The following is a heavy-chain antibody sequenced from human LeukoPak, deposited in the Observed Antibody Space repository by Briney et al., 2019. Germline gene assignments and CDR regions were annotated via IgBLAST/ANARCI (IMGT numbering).Heavy chain of an antibody. CDR3: AKAEGLDILTGYDY. Sequence: PGGSLRLSCAASGFTFDDYAMHWVRQARGKGLEWVSGISWNSGSIGYADSVKGRFTISRDNAKNSLYLQMNSLRAEDTALYYCAKAEGLDILTGYDYWGQGTLVTVSS. CDR2: ISWNSGSI. V-gene: IGHV3-9*01. J-gene: IGHJ4*02. D-gene: IGHD3-9*01. CDR1: GFTFDDYA.